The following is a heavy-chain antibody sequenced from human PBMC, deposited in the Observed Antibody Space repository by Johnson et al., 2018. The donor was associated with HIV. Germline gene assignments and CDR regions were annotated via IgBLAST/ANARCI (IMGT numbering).Heavy chain of an antibody. V-gene: IGHV3-20*04. J-gene: IGHJ3*02. CDR2: INWNGGST. Sequence: VQLVESGGGVVRPGGSLRLSCAASGFTFDDYGMSWVRHAPGKGLEWVSGINWNGGSTGYADSVKGRFTISRDKAKNFLYLQMNSLRAEDTALYYCARDRIVGWEPYDAFDIWGQGTMVTVSS. CDR1: GFTFDDYG. D-gene: IGHD1-26*01. CDR3: ARDRIVGWEPYDAFDI.